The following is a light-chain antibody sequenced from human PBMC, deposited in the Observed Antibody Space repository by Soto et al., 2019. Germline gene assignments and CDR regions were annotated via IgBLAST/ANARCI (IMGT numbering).Light chain of an antibody. Sequence: EIVMTQSPATLSVSPGERSTLSCRASQSVSSNLAWYQQKPGRAPRLLIYGASTRATGIPARFSGSGSGTEFTLTISSLQSEDFAVYYCQQYNNWPLLFGPGTKVDIK. CDR3: QQYNNWPLL. J-gene: IGKJ3*01. V-gene: IGKV3-15*01. CDR2: GAS. CDR1: QSVSSN.